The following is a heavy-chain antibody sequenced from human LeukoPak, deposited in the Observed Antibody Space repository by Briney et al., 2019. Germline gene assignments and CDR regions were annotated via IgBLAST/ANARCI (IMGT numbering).Heavy chain of an antibody. V-gene: IGHV4-34*01. J-gene: IGHJ4*02. CDR3: ALRDTAMVYFDY. Sequence: SETLSLTCAVYGGSSSGYYWSWIRQPPGKGLEWIGEINHSGSTNYNPSLKSRVTISVDTSKNQFSLKLSSVTAADTAVYYCALRDTAMVYFDYWGQGTLVTVSS. CDR1: GGSSSGYY. D-gene: IGHD5-18*01. CDR2: INHSGST.